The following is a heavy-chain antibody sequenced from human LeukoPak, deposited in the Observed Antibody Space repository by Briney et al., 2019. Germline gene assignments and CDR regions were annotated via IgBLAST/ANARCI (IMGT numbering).Heavy chain of an antibody. V-gene: IGHV1-2*02. CDR1: GYTFTGCY. Sequence: ASVKVSRKASGYTFTGCYMHWVRQAPGRGLEWMGWINPNSGGTNYAQKFQGRVTMTRDTSISTAYMELSRLRSDDTAVYYCARDEGIVGATDWGQGTLVTVSS. CDR2: INPNSGGT. J-gene: IGHJ4*02. D-gene: IGHD1-26*01. CDR3: ARDEGIVGATD.